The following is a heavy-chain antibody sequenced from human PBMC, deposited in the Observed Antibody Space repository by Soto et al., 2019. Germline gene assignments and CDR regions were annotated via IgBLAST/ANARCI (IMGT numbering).Heavy chain of an antibody. D-gene: IGHD3-22*01. J-gene: IGHJ6*02. CDR1: GFTFTSSA. Sequence: SVKVSCKASGFTFTSSAVQWVRQARGQRLEWIGWIVVGSGNTNYAQKFQERVTITRDMSTSTAYMELSSLRSEDTAVYYCAADDSSGYYFSYYYYYGMDVWGQ. V-gene: IGHV1-58*01. CDR3: AADDSSGYYFSYYYYYGMDV. CDR2: IVVGSGNT.